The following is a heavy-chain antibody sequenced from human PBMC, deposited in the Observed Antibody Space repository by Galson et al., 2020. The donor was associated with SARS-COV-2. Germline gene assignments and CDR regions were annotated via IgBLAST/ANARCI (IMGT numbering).Heavy chain of an antibody. CDR1: GFTFSSYV. V-gene: IGHV3-30*18. CDR2: VSYDGHSK. J-gene: IGHJ4*02. D-gene: IGHD5-12*01. Sequence: GGSLRLSCAASGFTFSSYVMHWVRQAPGKGLEWVAAVSYDGHSKYYADSVKGRFTISRDNSRNTLYLQMNSVRAEDTAVYYCAKVLSRWLQLHYWGQGTLVTVSA. CDR3: AKVLSRWLQLHY.